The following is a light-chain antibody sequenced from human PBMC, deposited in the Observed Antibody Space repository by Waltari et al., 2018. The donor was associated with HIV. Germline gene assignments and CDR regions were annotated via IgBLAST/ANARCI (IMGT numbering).Light chain of an antibody. J-gene: IGKJ2*01. Sequence: DIVMTQSPDSLAVSPCERATINCQSSQSVLFTSNNKNYLAWYQQKPGQLPKLLINWASTRESGVPDRFSGSGSGTEFTLTISSLQAEDVAVYYCHQYDRSPYTFGQGTKVEIK. CDR2: WAS. CDR1: QSVLFTSNNKNY. CDR3: HQYDRSPYT. V-gene: IGKV4-1*01.